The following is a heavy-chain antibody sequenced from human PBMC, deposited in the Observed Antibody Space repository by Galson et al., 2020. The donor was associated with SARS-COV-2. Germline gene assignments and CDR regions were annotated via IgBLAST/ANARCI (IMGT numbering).Heavy chain of an antibody. CDR3: ARDEGGDILDP. Sequence: GGSLRLSCAASGFTVSSNYMSWVRQAPGKGLEWVSVIYSGGSTYYADSVKGRFTISRDNSKNTLYLQMNSVRAEDTAVYYCARDEGGDILDPLGQGTLVTVSS. CDR2: IYSGGST. J-gene: IGHJ5*02. CDR1: GFTVSSNY. V-gene: IGHV3-53*01.